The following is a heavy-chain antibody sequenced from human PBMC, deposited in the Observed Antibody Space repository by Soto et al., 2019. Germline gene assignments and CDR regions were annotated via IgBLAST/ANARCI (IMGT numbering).Heavy chain of an antibody. J-gene: IGHJ4*02. V-gene: IGHV3-49*03. D-gene: IGHD3-3*01. CDR3: TRANFWSGYYLGNFDY. CDR1: GFTFGDYA. Sequence: GGSLRLSCTASGFTFGDYAMSWFRQAPGKGLEWVGFIRSKAYGGTTEYAASVKGRFTISRDDSKSIAYLQMNSLKTEDTAVYYCTRANFWSGYYLGNFDYWGQGTLVTVSS. CDR2: IRSKAYGGTT.